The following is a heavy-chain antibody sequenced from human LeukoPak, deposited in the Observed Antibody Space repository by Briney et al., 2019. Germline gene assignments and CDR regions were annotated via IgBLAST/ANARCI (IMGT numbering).Heavy chain of an antibody. J-gene: IGHJ6*02. Sequence: ASVKVSCKASGYTFPSYFMHWVRQAPGQGLEWMGIINPTGGSTTYAQKFQGRVTITADESTSTAYMELSSLRSEDTAVYYCARDRRPNHGMDVWGQGTTVTVSS. D-gene: IGHD6-6*01. CDR2: INPTGGST. CDR3: ARDRRPNHGMDV. V-gene: IGHV1-46*01. CDR1: GYTFPSYF.